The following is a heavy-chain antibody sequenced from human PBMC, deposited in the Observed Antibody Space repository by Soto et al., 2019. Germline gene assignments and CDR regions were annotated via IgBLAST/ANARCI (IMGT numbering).Heavy chain of an antibody. D-gene: IGHD5-18*01. CDR3: TRSYGYTFGGSLDN. J-gene: IGHJ4*02. CDR2: IITAFGTT. Sequence: QVQLVQSGPEVKKPGSSVKVSCKASGDTFNSYVITWVWQAPGQGLEWLGGIITAFGTTSYAQNFQDRLTITADEAATTDHMELSSLTSDDTAMYYCTRSYGYTFGGSLDNWGQGTLVTVSS. CDR1: GDTFNSYV. V-gene: IGHV1-69*01.